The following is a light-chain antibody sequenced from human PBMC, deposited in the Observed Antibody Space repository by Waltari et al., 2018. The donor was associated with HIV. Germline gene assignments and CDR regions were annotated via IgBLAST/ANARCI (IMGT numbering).Light chain of an antibody. V-gene: IGLV2-14*03. J-gene: IGLJ2*01. Sequence: QSALTQPASVSGFPGPSINISCTGISTDSRFYQSVSWYQQHPGKIPRLIIFDINNRPSGVSDHFSGSRSGNSASLTFSGLQSGDEAHYYCASNRLDYTLIFGGGTKLTVL. CDR1: STDSRFYQS. CDR3: ASNRLDYTLI. CDR2: DIN.